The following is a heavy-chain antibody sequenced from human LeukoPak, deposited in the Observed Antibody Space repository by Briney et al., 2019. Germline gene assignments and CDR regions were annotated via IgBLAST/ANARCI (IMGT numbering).Heavy chain of an antibody. CDR1: GYTFTSYG. V-gene: IGHV1-18*01. CDR2: ISVYNGNT. J-gene: IGHJ6*02. Sequence: ASVKVSCKASGYTFTSYGISWVRQAPGQGLEWMGWISVYNGNTNYAQKFQGRVTMPTDTSTSTVYMEPRSLRSDDTAVYYCARDGAYDILTGYGMDVWGQGTTVTVSS. CDR3: ARDGAYDILTGYGMDV. D-gene: IGHD3-9*01.